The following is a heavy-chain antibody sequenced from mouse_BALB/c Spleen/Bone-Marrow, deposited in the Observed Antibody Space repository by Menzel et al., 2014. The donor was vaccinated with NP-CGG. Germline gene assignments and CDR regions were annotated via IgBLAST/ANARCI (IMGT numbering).Heavy chain of an antibody. J-gene: IGHJ4*01. CDR1: GFTFSSFG. V-gene: IGHV5-17*02. CDR3: ARGVYGYVKYAMDY. Sequence: VQLKQSGGGLVQPGGSRKLPCAASGFTFSSFGMHWVRQAPEEGLEWVAYISGGSSTIYYADTVKGRFTISRDNPKNTLFLQMTSLRSEDTAMYYCARGVYGYVKYAMDYWGQGTSVTVSS. CDR2: ISGGSSTI. D-gene: IGHD1-2*01.